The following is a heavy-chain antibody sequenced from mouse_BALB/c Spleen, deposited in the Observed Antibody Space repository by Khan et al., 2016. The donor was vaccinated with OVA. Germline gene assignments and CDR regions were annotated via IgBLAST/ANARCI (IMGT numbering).Heavy chain of an antibody. CDR1: GFSLTNYG. J-gene: IGHJ4*01. Sequence: QMQLEESGPGLVAPSQSLSITCTISGFSLTNYGVHWVRQPPGKGLEWLVVIWSDGSTTYNSALKSRLTISKDNSKSQVFLQMNSLQTDDTAMYFCAGQPYYHYNIMDYWGQGTSVTVSS. CDR3: AGQPYYHYNIMDY. CDR2: IWSDGST. D-gene: IGHD2-10*01. V-gene: IGHV2-6-1*01.